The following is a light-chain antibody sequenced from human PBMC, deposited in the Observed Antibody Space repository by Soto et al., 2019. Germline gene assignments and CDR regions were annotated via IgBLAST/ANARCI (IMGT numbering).Light chain of an antibody. CDR3: LQHNSYPLT. V-gene: IGKV1-17*01. CDR2: AAS. J-gene: IGKJ4*01. Sequence: DIHMTQSPSSLSASVGDRVTITCRASQGIGKDLGWYQQKPGKAPKRLMYAASSLQSGVPSRFSGSGSGTEFTLTISSLQPEDFATYYCLQHNSYPLTFGGGTKVEIK. CDR1: QGIGKD.